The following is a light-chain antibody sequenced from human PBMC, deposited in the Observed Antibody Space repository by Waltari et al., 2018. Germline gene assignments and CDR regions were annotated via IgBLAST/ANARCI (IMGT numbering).Light chain of an antibody. CDR3: QQYKSLPRT. V-gene: IGKV1-33*01. CDR1: QDINNY. J-gene: IGKJ1*01. Sequence: DIQMTKSPSSMSASVGDRVSITCQASQDINNYLSWYQQKPGKAPKLLIYDASNLETGVPSRFSGSGSGTDFTFTINSLHPEDIATYYCQQYKSLPRTFGQGTKVQVK. CDR2: DAS.